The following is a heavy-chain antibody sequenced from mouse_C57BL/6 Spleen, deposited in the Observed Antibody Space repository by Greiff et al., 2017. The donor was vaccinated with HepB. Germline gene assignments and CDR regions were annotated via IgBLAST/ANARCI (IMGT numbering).Heavy chain of an antibody. CDR3: ARRTGTLYFDY. V-gene: IGHV1-7*01. CDR1: GYTFPSYW. CDR2: INPSSGYT. Sequence: VQLQQSGAELAKPGASVKLSCKASGYTFPSYWFPWVKQRPGQVLEWIGYINPSSGYTKYNQKFKDKATLTADKSSSTAYMQLSSLTYEDSAVYYCARRTGTLYFDYWGQGTTLTVSS. J-gene: IGHJ2*01. D-gene: IGHD4-1*01.